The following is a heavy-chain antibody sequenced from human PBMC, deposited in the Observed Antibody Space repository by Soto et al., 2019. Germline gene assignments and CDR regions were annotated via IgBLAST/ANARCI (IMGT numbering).Heavy chain of an antibody. D-gene: IGHD1-26*01. CDR2: ISDDMSNT. CDR1: GFTLSTYW. Sequence: WALGLSCGASGFTLSTYWMHLVRQAPGKGLVWLSRISDDMSNTGYADSVRGRFTISRDNAKNTKYLQMKSLRAEVTSVYCCAREGWEIPDLFDFWGQGTMVTVSS. CDR3: AREGWEIPDLFDF. V-gene: IGHV3-74*01. J-gene: IGHJ3*01.